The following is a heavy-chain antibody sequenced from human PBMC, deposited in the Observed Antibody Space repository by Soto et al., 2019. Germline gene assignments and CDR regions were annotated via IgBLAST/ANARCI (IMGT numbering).Heavy chain of an antibody. CDR2: ISGSGGST. CDR3: ASIGVVVTAIHPFGDFAY. Sequence: EVQLLESGGGLVQPGGSLRLSCAASGFTFSSYAMSWVRQAPGKGLEWVSAISGSGGSTYYADSVKGRFTISRDNSKNTLYLQMNSLRAEDTAVYYCASIGVVVTAIHPFGDFAYWGQGTLVTVSS. CDR1: GFTFSSYA. V-gene: IGHV3-23*01. J-gene: IGHJ4*02. D-gene: IGHD2-21*02.